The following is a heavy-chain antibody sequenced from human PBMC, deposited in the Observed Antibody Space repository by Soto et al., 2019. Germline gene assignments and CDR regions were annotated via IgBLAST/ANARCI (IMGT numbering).Heavy chain of an antibody. D-gene: IGHD6-13*01. CDR2: INSDGSST. CDR1: GFNFSSYW. J-gene: IGHJ6*02. CDR3: FLDSSSWENYYYYGMDV. Sequence: GGSLEISGAASGFNFSSYWMHWVRQAPGKGLVWVSRINSDGSSTSYADSVKGRFTISRDNAKNTLYLQMNSLRAEDTAVYYCFLDSSSWENYYYYGMDVWGQGTTVTVSS. V-gene: IGHV3-74*01.